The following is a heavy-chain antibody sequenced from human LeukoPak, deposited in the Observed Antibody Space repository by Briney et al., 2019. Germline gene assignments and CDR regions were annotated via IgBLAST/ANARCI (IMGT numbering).Heavy chain of an antibody. D-gene: IGHD4-17*01. CDR3: ARDRAVTSSYDAFGM. Sequence: SETLSLTCAVSGYSISSGYYWGWIRQPPGKGLEWIGSIYHSGSTNYNPSLKSRVTISVDTSKNQFSLKLSSVTAADTAVYYCARDRAVTSSYDAFGMWGQGTMVTVSS. J-gene: IGHJ3*02. CDR1: GYSISSGYY. V-gene: IGHV4-38-2*02. CDR2: IYHSGST.